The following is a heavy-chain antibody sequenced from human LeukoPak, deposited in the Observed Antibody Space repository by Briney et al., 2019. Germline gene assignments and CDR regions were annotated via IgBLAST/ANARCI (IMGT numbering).Heavy chain of an antibody. CDR1: GFTFSGYA. V-gene: IGHV3-23*01. Sequence: PGASLRLSGAASGFTFSGYAMRWVRQAPGKGLKWGSATSRSGISTYYADSVKGRFTISRDTSKNTLNLKMMRLRAEDTAVYYCAKGRFEIAAAGGNFDYWGQGTLVTVSS. J-gene: IGHJ4*02. CDR2: TSRSGIST. D-gene: IGHD6-13*01. CDR3: AKGRFEIAAAGGNFDY.